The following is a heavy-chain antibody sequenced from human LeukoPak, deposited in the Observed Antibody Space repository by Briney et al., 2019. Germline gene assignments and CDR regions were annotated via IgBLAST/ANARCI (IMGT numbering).Heavy chain of an antibody. Sequence: ASVKVSCKASGYTFTSYYMHWVRRAPGQGLEWMGIINPSGGDTNYAQKFQGRVTMTRDTSTNTVYMELSSLRSEDTAVYYCARDLAKGYCSSSSCSNWFDPWGQGTLVTVSS. J-gene: IGHJ5*02. CDR2: INPSGGDT. CDR1: GYTFTSYY. CDR3: ARDLAKGYCSSSSCSNWFDP. D-gene: IGHD2-2*01. V-gene: IGHV1-46*01.